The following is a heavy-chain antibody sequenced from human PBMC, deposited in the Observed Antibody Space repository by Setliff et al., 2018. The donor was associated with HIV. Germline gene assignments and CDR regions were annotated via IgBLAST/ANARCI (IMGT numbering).Heavy chain of an antibody. V-gene: IGHV4-4*07. CDR3: ARGAWGIATTGSAYYMDV. CDR2: IYSSGST. D-gene: IGHD6-13*01. CDR1: GGSISRYH. Sequence: SETLSLTCTVSGGSISRYHWTWIRQPAGKGLEWIGRIYSSGSTNYNPSLKSRVSMSVDTSKNQFSLKVNSVTAADTAVYYCARGAWGIATTGSAYYMDVWGKGTTVTVSS. J-gene: IGHJ6*03.